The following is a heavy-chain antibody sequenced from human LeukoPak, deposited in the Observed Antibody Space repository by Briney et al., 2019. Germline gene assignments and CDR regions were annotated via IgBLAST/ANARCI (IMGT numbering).Heavy chain of an antibody. V-gene: IGHV1-2*02. CDR3: ARDLLRIAAAGNKVVEY. CDR1: GYTFTGYY. Sequence: AASVKVSCKASGYTFTGYYMHWARQAPGQGLEWMGWINPNSGGTNYAQKFQGRVTMTRDTSISTAYMELSRLRSDDTAVYYCARDLLRIAAAGNKVVEYWGQGTLVTVSS. CDR2: INPNSGGT. J-gene: IGHJ4*02. D-gene: IGHD6-13*01.